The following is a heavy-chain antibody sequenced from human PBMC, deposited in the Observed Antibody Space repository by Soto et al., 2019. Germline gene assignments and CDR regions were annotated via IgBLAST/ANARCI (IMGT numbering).Heavy chain of an antibody. CDR3: ATTGYSSSSGYYYYMDV. J-gene: IGHJ6*03. Sequence: SETLSLTCTVSGGSISSYYWSWIRQPPGKGLEWIGYIYYSGSTNYNPSLKSRVTISVDTSKNQFSLKLSSVTAADTAVYYCATTGYSSSSGYYYYMDVWGKGTTVTVSS. V-gene: IGHV4-59*08. CDR2: IYYSGST. D-gene: IGHD6-13*01. CDR1: GGSISSYY.